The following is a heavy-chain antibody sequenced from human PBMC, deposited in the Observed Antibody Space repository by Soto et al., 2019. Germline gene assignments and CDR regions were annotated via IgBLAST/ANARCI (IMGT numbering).Heavy chain of an antibody. CDR1: GNSISSGDY. Sequence: SETLSLTCTVSGNSISSGDYWSWIRQPPGKGLEWIGYIYHSGGTYYNPSLKGRVTMSVDTSQNQFSLKLSSVSAADTAVYYCARTKYYYDSTAYIFDYWGQGALVTVSS. CDR2: IYHSGGT. V-gene: IGHV4-30-4*01. CDR3: ARTKYYYDSTAYIFDY. D-gene: IGHD3-22*01. J-gene: IGHJ4*02.